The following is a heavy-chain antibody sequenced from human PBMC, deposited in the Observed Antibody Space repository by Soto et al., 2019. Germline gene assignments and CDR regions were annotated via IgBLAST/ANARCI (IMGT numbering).Heavy chain of an antibody. Sequence: GGSLRLSCAASGFTFSSYGMHWVRQAPGKGLEWVAVIWYDGSNKYYADSVKGRFTISRDNSKNTLYLQMNSLRAEDTAVYYCAREEVLRYFDWSTNFDYWGQGTLVTVSS. CDR3: AREEVLRYFDWSTNFDY. J-gene: IGHJ4*02. CDR2: IWYDGSNK. V-gene: IGHV3-33*01. CDR1: GFTFSSYG. D-gene: IGHD3-9*01.